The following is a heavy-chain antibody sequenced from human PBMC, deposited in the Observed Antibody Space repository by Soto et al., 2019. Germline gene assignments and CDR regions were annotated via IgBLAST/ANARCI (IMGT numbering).Heavy chain of an antibody. Sequence: GGSLRLSCAASGFTFSSYAMRWVRQAPGKGLEWVSAISGSGGSTYYADSVKGRFTISRDNSKNTLYLQMNSLRAEDTDVYVYAKETGPTPVAGYDAFDIWGQGTMVTVSS. V-gene: IGHV3-23*01. CDR2: ISGSGGST. J-gene: IGHJ3*02. CDR1: GFTFSSYA. D-gene: IGHD6-19*01. CDR3: AKETGPTPVAGYDAFDI.